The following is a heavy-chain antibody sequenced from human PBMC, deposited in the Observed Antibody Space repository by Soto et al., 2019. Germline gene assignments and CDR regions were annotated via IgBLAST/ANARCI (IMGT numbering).Heavy chain of an antibody. J-gene: IGHJ4*02. CDR3: ARTSVNWGSRGLVDY. CDR1: GFSLSTSGVG. D-gene: IGHD7-27*01. V-gene: IGHV2-5*02. Sequence: QITLKESGPTLVKPTQTLTLTCTFSGFSLSTSGVGVGWIRQPPGKALEWLAFLYWDDDKRYSPSLKSRLTTTNDTSKNPVLLTMTNMDPVDTATYYCARTSVNWGSRGLVDYWGQGTLVTVAS. CDR2: LYWDDDK.